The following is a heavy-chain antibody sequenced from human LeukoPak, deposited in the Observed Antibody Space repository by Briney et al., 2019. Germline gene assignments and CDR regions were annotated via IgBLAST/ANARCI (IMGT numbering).Heavy chain of an antibody. Sequence: GGSLRLSCAASGLTFRRYGMHWVRQAPGKGLEWVAVISYDGSNKYYADSVKGRFTISRDNSKNTLYLQMNSLRAEDTAVYYCAKDPGVATIFVEYYFDYWGQGTLVTVSS. D-gene: IGHD5-12*01. CDR2: ISYDGSNK. V-gene: IGHV3-30*18. J-gene: IGHJ4*02. CDR1: GLTFRRYG. CDR3: AKDPGVATIFVEYYFDY.